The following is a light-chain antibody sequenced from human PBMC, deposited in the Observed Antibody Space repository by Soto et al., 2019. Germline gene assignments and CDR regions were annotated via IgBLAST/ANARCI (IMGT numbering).Light chain of an antibody. CDR1: SSDVGAYNY. CDR2: DVS. CDR3: SSYTSSSTPYV. V-gene: IGLV2-14*01. J-gene: IGLJ1*01. Sequence: QSALTQSASVSGSPGQSITISCTGTSSDVGAYNYVSWYQQHPGKAPKVMIHDVSNRPSGVSSRFSGSKSGNTASLTISGLQSEDEADYYCSSYTSSSTPYVFGTGTKLPS.